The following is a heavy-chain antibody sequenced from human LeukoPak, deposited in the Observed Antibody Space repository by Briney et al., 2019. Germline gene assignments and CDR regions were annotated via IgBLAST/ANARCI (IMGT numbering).Heavy chain of an antibody. CDR1: RFTFSSYA. D-gene: IGHD3-22*01. CDR2: ISVSGGST. CDR3: AKGYVVVPLIYFDY. Sequence: PGGSLRLSCAASRFTFSSYAMSWVRQAPGKGLEWVSAISVSGGSTYYADSVKGRFTISRDNSKNTLYLQMNSLRAEDTAVYYCAKGYVVVPLIYFDYWGQGTLVTVSS. J-gene: IGHJ4*02. V-gene: IGHV3-23*01.